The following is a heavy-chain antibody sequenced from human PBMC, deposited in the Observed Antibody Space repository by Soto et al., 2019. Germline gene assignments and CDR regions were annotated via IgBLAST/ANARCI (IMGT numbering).Heavy chain of an antibody. Sequence: VQLLDSGGGLVQPGGSLRLSCAASGFTFSFYTMSWVRQAPGKGLEWVSAISGSGGSPSYADSVQGRFTISRDNHKNTLYRQMNSLRAEDTAVYYCAKARCSTTNCYVPEYWGQGTLVTVSS. CDR2: ISGSGGSP. CDR3: AKARCSTTNCYVPEY. J-gene: IGHJ4*02. D-gene: IGHD2-2*01. CDR1: GFTFSFYT. V-gene: IGHV3-23*01.